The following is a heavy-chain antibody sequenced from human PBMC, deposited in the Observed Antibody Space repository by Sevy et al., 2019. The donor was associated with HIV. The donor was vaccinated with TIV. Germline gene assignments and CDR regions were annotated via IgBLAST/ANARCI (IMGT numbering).Heavy chain of an antibody. J-gene: IGHJ4*01. CDR3: ARDGGDFRSGYFFPFDY. CDR1: GYTFTSYG. CDR2: ISANNGNT. Sequence: ASVKVSCKASGYTFTSYGISWVRQAPGQGLEWMGWISANNGNTNYAQKLQGRVTMTTDTSASTAYIELTSLRSDDTAVYYCARDGGDFRSGYFFPFDYWGHGTLVTVSS. D-gene: IGHD3-3*01. V-gene: IGHV1-18*04.